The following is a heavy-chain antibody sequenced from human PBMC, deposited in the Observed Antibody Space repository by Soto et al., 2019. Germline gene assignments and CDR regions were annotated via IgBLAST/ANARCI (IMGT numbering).Heavy chain of an antibody. V-gene: IGHV3-23*01. CDR2: ISGSGGST. D-gene: IGHD4-4*01. CDR1: GLTFRSYT. J-gene: IGHJ4*02. CDR3: AKARLQLCVD. Sequence: SGGSRIHSSAASGLTFRSYTMLLVRQAPGKGLEWVSAISGSGGSTYYADSVKGRFTISRDNSKNTLYLQMNSLRAEDTAVYYCAKARLQLCVDWGQGTLATVSS.